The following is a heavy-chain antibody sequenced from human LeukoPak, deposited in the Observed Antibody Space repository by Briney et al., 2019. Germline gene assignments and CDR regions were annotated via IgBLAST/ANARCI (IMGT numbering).Heavy chain of an antibody. CDR2: MNPNSGNT. Sequence: GASVKVSCTASGYTFTSYDINWVRQATGQGLEWMGWMNPNSGNTGYAQKFQGRVTMTRNTSISTAYMELSSLRSEDTAAYYCARGGVTIFGVVTLYYYYYGMDVWGQGTTVTVSS. V-gene: IGHV1-8*01. J-gene: IGHJ6*02. CDR3: ARGGVTIFGVVTLYYYYYGMDV. D-gene: IGHD3-3*01. CDR1: GYTFTSYD.